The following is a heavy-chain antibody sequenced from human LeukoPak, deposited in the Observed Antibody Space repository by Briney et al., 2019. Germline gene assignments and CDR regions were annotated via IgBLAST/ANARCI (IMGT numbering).Heavy chain of an antibody. V-gene: IGHV4-61*02. CDR1: GGSISSGSYY. CDR2: MHTSGST. D-gene: IGHD3-16*01. Sequence: PSQTLSLTCTVSGGSISSGSYYWSWIRQPAGKGLEWIGRMHTSGSTNYNPSLKSRLTISVDTSKNQFSLKLSSVTAADTAVYYCARGRYGWLPFDYWGQGTLVTVSS. CDR3: ARGRYGWLPFDY. J-gene: IGHJ4*02.